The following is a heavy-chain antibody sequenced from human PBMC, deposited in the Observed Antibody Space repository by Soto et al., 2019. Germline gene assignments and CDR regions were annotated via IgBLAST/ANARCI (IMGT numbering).Heavy chain of an antibody. J-gene: IGHJ4*02. CDR3: ARGRITIFGVVIDFDY. Sequence: QVQLVQSGAEVKKPGASVKVSCKASGYTFTSYDINWVRQATGQGLEWMGWMNPNSGNTGYAQKFQGRVNMTRNTSISTAYMELSSLRSEDTAVYYCARGRITIFGVVIDFDYWGQGTLVTVSS. V-gene: IGHV1-8*01. D-gene: IGHD3-3*01. CDR1: GYTFTSYD. CDR2: MNPNSGNT.